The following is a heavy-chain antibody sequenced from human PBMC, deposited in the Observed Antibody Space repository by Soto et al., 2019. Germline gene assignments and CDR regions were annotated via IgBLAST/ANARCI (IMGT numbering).Heavy chain of an antibody. CDR1: GYAFTAYY. CDR3: ARDSYSGSYVH. CDR2: INPNDGGT. J-gene: IGHJ4*02. Sequence: QVQLVQSGADVKKPGASVKVSCKASGYAFTAYYIHWGRQAPGQGLERMGWINPNDGGTNYAQNFQGRVTMTSDTSITTAYVEMRWLTSDDTAVDFCARDSYSGSYVHWGQGTLVTVSS. V-gene: IGHV1-2*02. D-gene: IGHD1-26*01.